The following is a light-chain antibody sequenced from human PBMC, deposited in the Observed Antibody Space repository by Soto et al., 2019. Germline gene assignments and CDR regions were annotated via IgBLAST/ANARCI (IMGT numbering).Light chain of an antibody. J-gene: IGKJ1*01. V-gene: IGKV3-20*01. Sequence: EIVLTQSPATLSLSPGERATLSCRSSPSVTNYLAWYQQKPGQPPRLLIYGAFNRAAGIPARFSGSGSGTDFTLTISRLEPEDFAVYYCQQYGSLSWTFGQGTKVDI. CDR1: PSVTNY. CDR2: GAF. CDR3: QQYGSLSWT.